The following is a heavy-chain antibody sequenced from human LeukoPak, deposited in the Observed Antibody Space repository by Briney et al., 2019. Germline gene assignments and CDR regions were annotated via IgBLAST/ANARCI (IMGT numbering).Heavy chain of an antibody. D-gene: IGHD3-3*01. CDR1: GFTFSSYA. Sequence: GGSLRLSCAASGFTFSSYAMHWVRQAPGKGLEWGAVISYDGSNKYYADSVKGRCTISRENSKSTLSLQMNSLRADHRAVYNCARGPFGVVIPYYFDYWGQGTLVTVSS. J-gene: IGHJ4*02. CDR2: ISYDGSNK. V-gene: IGHV3-30-3*01. CDR3: ARGPFGVVIPYYFDY.